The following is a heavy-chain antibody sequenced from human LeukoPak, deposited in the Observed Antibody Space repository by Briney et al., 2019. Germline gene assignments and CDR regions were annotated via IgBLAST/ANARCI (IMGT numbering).Heavy chain of an antibody. V-gene: IGHV1-69*05. CDR2: IIPIFGTA. CDR1: GGTFSSYA. Sequence: ASVKVSCKASGGTFSSYAISWVRQAPGQGLEWMGGIIPIFGTANYAQKLQGRVTMTTDTTTSTAYMELRSLRSDDTAVYYCARWTEPYYYDSSGYPEYFQHWGQGTLVTVSS. J-gene: IGHJ1*01. D-gene: IGHD3-22*01. CDR3: ARWTEPYYYDSSGYPEYFQH.